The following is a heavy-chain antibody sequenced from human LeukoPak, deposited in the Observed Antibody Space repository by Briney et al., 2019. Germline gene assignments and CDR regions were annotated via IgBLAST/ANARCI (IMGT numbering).Heavy chain of an antibody. CDR3: ARDYQLLLSWFDP. J-gene: IGHJ5*02. Sequence: GGSLRPSCAASGFTFSSYWMHWVRQAPGKGLVWVSRINTDGSSTSYADSVKGRFTISRDNAKNTLYLQMNSLRAEDTAAYYCARDYQLLLSWFDPWGQGTLVTVSS. CDR2: INTDGSST. V-gene: IGHV3-74*01. CDR1: GFTFSSYW. D-gene: IGHD2-2*01.